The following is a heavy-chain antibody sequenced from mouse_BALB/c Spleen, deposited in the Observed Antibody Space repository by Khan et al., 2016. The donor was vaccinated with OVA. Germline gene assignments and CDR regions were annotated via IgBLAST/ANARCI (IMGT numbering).Heavy chain of an antibody. V-gene: IGHV5-9-3*01. CDR2: ISSDGDYT. J-gene: IGHJ3*01. Sequence: DVHLVESGGGLVKPGGSLKLSCAASGFTFSTYAMSWVRQTPEKRLEWVATISSDGDYTYYPDNVTGRFTISRDNAKNTLYLQISSLRSEDTAMYYCARSPYGNFAYWGQGTLVTVSA. CDR3: ARSPYGNFAY. D-gene: IGHD2-1*01. CDR1: GFTFSTYA.